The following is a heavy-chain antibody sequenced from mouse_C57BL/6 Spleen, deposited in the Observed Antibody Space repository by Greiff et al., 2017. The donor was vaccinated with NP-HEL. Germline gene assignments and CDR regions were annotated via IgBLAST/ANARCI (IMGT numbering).Heavy chain of an antibody. CDR2: IYPGDGDT. CDR3: AREGYYVYYYAMDY. Sequence: QVQLQQSGAELVKPGASVKISCKASGYAFSSYWMNWVKQRPGKGLEWIGQIYPGDGDTNYNGKFKGKATLTADKSSSTAYMQLSSLTSEDSAVYFCAREGYYVYYYAMDYWGQGTSVTVSS. D-gene: IGHD2-3*01. CDR1: GYAFSSYW. J-gene: IGHJ4*01. V-gene: IGHV1-80*01.